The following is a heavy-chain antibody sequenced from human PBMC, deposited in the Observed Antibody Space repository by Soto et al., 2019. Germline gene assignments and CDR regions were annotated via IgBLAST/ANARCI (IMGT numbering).Heavy chain of an antibody. J-gene: IGHJ3*02. CDR3: AHKVAPRIIDI. CDR2: IYWDDDK. CDR1: GFSLSTSGVG. D-gene: IGHD2-15*01. Sequence: QITLKESGPTLVKPTQTLTLTCTFSGFSLSTSGVGVGWIRQPPGKALEWLAVIYWDDDKRYSPSLETRLTITKDTSKNHVVLTMTNMDPEHTATYYCAHKVAPRIIDIWGKGTMVTVSS. V-gene: IGHV2-5*02.